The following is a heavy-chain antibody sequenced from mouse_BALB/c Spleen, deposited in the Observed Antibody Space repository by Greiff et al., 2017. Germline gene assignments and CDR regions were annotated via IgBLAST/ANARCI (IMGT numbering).Heavy chain of an antibody. CDR3: ARSDYDYDWYFDV. D-gene: IGHD2-4*01. Sequence: EVMLVESGGGLVQPGGSRKLSCAASGFTFSSFGMHWVRQAPEKGLEWVAYISSGSSTIYYADTVKGRFTISRDNPKNTLFLQMTSLRSEDTAMYYCARSDYDYDWYFDVWGAGTTVTVSS. V-gene: IGHV5-17*02. J-gene: IGHJ1*01. CDR2: ISSGSSTI. CDR1: GFTFSSFG.